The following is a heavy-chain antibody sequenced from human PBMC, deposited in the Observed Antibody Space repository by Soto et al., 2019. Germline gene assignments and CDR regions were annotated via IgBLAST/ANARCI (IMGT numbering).Heavy chain of an antibody. CDR2: ISGSGDRT. CDR3: AKVSGYSYAETDFDS. CDR1: GFTFTSYA. Sequence: SGGSLRLSCAASGFTFTSYAMSWVRQAPGKGLEWVSLISGSGDRTHYADSVKGRFTISRDNSKNTLYLQMNSLRAEDTAVYFCAKVSGYSYAETDFDSWGQGTLVTVSS. J-gene: IGHJ4*02. D-gene: IGHD5-18*01. V-gene: IGHV3-23*01.